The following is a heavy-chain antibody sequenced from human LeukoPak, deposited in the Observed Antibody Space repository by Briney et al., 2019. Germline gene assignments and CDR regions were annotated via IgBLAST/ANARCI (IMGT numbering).Heavy chain of an antibody. CDR3: YAHGSVSYWAIGY. Sequence: GGSLRLSCAASGFTVSSNYMSWVRQAPGKGLEWVSVIYSGGSTYYADSVKGRFTISRDNSKNTLYLQMNGLRAKDTAVYYCYAHGSVSYWAIGYWGQGTLVTVSS. D-gene: IGHD3-10*01. CDR2: IYSGGST. CDR1: GFTVSSNY. V-gene: IGHV3-53*01. J-gene: IGHJ4*02.